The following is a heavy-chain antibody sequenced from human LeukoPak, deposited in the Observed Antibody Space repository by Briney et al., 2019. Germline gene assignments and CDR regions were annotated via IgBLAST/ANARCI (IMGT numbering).Heavy chain of an antibody. D-gene: IGHD3-10*01. CDR2: ISSRGDSI. CDR1: GFIFNNYE. Sequence: QAGGSLRLSCEASGFIFNNYEMNWVRQAPGKGLEWVSYISSRGDSIYYGDSVEGRFTISRDSAKNSLYLQMNSLRAEDTAVYYCASAPRDYYFGSGSMGSYFDYWGQGTLVTVSS. CDR3: ASAPRDYYFGSGSMGSYFDY. V-gene: IGHV3-48*03. J-gene: IGHJ4*02.